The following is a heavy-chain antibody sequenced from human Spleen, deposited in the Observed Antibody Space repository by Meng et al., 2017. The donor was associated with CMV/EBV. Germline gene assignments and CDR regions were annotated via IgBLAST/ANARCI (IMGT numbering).Heavy chain of an antibody. V-gene: IGHV4-34*01. CDR1: GGSFRGYY. J-gene: IGHJ4*02. CDR2: INYSGST. CDR3: AGRYSGNYYLDY. Sequence: SQTLLLTCAVCGGSFRGYYWSWIRQPPGKGLEWIGEINYSGSTNYNPSLKSRVTISVDTPKNPFSLNLSSVTAADTAVYYCAGRYSGNYYLDYWGQGTLVTVSS. D-gene: IGHD1-26*01.